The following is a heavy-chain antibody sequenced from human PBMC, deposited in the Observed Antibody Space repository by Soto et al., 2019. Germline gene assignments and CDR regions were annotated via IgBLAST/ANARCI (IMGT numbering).Heavy chain of an antibody. D-gene: IGHD3-22*01. J-gene: IGHJ3*02. CDR3: AKGRGTIVVTDAYDI. CDR2: LSWNSGFS. V-gene: IGHV3-9*01. Sequence: HPGGSLRLSCGGSGFSFDDYTMHWVRQAPGKGPEWVASLSWNSGFSGYADSVKGRFTISRDNAQSSVHLQMNNLRTEDTALYYCAKGRGTIVVTDAYDIWGQGTMVTVSS. CDR1: GFSFDDYT.